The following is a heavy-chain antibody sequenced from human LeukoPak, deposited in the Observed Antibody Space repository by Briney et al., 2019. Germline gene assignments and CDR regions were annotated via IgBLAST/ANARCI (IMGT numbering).Heavy chain of an antibody. Sequence: GESLRLSCAASGFTFSSYAMSWVRQAPRKGLEWVSAISGSGGSTYYADSVKGRFTISRDNSKNTLYLQMNSLRAEDTAVYYCAKVPHKSSVAVAPPLNWFDPWGQGTLVTVSS. V-gene: IGHV3-23*01. CDR3: AKVPHKSSVAVAPPLNWFDP. CDR1: GFTFSSYA. CDR2: ISGSGGST. J-gene: IGHJ5*02. D-gene: IGHD6-19*01.